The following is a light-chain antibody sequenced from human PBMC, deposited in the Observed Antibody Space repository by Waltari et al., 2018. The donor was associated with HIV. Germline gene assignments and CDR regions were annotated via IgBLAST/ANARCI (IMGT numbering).Light chain of an antibody. V-gene: IGLV3-21*04. CDR3: QVWDSETDHWV. Sequence: YVLTQPPSVSEAPGKTARITCGGNEIGSKSVHWYQQKPGQAPVQVIYYDNDRPSGIPERFSGSNSGNTVTLTISRVEAGDEADYFCQVWDSETDHWVFGGGTKLTVL. CDR2: YDN. J-gene: IGLJ3*02. CDR1: EIGSKS.